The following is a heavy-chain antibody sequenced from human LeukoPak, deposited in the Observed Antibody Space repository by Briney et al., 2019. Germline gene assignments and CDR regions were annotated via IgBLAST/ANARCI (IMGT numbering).Heavy chain of an antibody. CDR1: GFTFSSYA. CDR2: ISYDGSNK. D-gene: IGHD1-26*01. V-gene: IGHV3-30-3*01. Sequence: GGSLRLSCAASGFTFSSYAMHWVRQAPGKGLEWVAVISYDGSNKYYADSVKGRFTISRDNAKNSLYLQMNSLRAEDTALYYCAKADSGSYSFSCFDYWGQGTLVTVSS. CDR3: AKADSGSYSFSCFDY. J-gene: IGHJ4*02.